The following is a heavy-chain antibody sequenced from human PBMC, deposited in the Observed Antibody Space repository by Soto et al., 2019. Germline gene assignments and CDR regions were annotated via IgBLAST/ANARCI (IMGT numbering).Heavy chain of an antibody. V-gene: IGHV4-39*01. CDR1: GDCINSCGDF. J-gene: IGHJ5*02. D-gene: IGHD6-19*01. CDR3: ARHYSSGSRNLFAP. Sequence: SETLYLASGASGDCINSCGDFWACIRQPPGKGLEWIGSIYYGGSTYYNPSLRSRVTISVDTSKNQFSLKLSSVTAADTALFYCARHYSSGSRNLFAPRGQGTLVPVTS. CDR2: IYYGGST.